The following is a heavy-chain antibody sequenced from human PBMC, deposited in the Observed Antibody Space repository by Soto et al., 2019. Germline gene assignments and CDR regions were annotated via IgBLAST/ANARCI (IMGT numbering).Heavy chain of an antibody. CDR1: GYSFTSYW. CDR2: IDPSDSYT. D-gene: IGHD3-3*01. V-gene: IGHV5-10-1*01. J-gene: IGHJ5*02. CDR3: ARQYLYAFWRENNWFDP. Sequence: PGESLKISCKGSGYSFTSYWISWVRQMPGKGLEWMGRIDPSDSYTNYSPSFQGHVTISADKSISTAYLQWSSLKASDTAMYYCARQYLYAFWRENNWFDPWGQGTLVTVSS.